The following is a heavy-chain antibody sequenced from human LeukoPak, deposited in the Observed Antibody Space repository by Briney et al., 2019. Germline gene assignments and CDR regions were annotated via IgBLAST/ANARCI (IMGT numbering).Heavy chain of an antibody. CDR3: ARGTTWSPLDFDY. D-gene: IGHD3-3*01. V-gene: IGHV3-21*01. CDR1: GYTFSTYN. CDR2: ISSTSDTYK. Sequence: GGSLRLSCLASGYTFSTYNMHWVRQAPGKGLEWVSTISSTSDTYKYYANSVRGRFTISRDNAKNSLYLQMIGLRAEDTGIYFCARGTTWSPLDFDYWGQGTQVTVSS. J-gene: IGHJ4*02.